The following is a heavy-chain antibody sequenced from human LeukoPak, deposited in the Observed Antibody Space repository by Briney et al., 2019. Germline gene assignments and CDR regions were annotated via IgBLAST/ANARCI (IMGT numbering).Heavy chain of an antibody. CDR3: ARAGVRLPIDY. D-gene: IGHD6-25*01. CDR1: GFTFSSYS. V-gene: IGHV3-21*01. CDR2: ISSSSSYI. Sequence: PGGSLRLSCAASGFTFSSYSMNWVRQAPGKGLEWVSSISSSSSYIYYADSVKDRFTISRDNAKNSLYLQMNSLRAEDTAVYYCARAGVRLPIDYWGQGTLVTVSS. J-gene: IGHJ4*02.